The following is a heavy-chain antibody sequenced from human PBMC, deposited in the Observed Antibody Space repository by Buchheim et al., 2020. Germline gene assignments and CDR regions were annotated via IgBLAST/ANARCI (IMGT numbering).Heavy chain of an antibody. CDR2: IYYSGST. J-gene: IGHJ4*02. V-gene: IGHV4-59*01. CDR3: ARGWEFVDY. D-gene: IGHD1-26*01. Sequence: QVQLQESGPGLVKPSETLSLTCTVSGGSLSGNYWTWIRQSPGKGLEWIGYIYYSGSTNYNPSLKSRVTISVDPSKNQFSLKLSSVTAADAAVYYCARGWEFVDYWGQG. CDR1: GGSLSGNY.